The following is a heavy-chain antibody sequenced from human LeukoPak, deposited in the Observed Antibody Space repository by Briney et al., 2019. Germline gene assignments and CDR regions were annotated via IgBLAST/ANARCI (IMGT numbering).Heavy chain of an antibody. CDR2: IYYSGST. D-gene: IGHD2-15*01. Sequence: SETLSLTCTVSGGPISSYYWSWIRQPPGKGLEWIGYIYYSGSTNYNPSLKSRVTMSVDTSKNQFSLKLSSVTAADTAVYYCARTLGYCSGGSCNGDAFDIWGQGTMVTVSS. V-gene: IGHV4-59*01. J-gene: IGHJ3*02. CDR1: GGPISSYY. CDR3: ARTLGYCSGGSCNGDAFDI.